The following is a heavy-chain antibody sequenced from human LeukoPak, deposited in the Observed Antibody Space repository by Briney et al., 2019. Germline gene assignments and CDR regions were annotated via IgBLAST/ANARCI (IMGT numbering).Heavy chain of an antibody. J-gene: IGHJ4*02. V-gene: IGHV3-30*03. CDR2: ISYDGSNK. Sequence: GGSLRLSCAASGFTFSSYGMHWVRQAPGNGLEWVAVISYDGSNKYYADSVKGRFTISRDNSKNTLYLQMNSLRAEDTAVYYCAVGSLPFDYWGQGTLVTVSS. CDR1: GFTFSSYG. D-gene: IGHD2-2*01. CDR3: AVGSLPFDY.